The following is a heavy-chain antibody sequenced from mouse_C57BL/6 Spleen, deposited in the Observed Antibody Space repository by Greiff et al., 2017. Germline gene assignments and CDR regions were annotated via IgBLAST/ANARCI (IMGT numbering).Heavy chain of an antibody. Sequence: VKLVESGPELVKPGASVKISCKASGYAFSSSWMNWVKQRPGKGLEWIGRIYPGDGDTNYNGKFKGKATLTADKSSSTAYMQLSSLTSEDSAVYFCARDYYGSPSYAMDYWGQGTSVTVSS. V-gene: IGHV1-82*01. CDR2: IYPGDGDT. D-gene: IGHD1-1*01. CDR1: GYAFSSSW. J-gene: IGHJ4*01. CDR3: ARDYYGSPSYAMDY.